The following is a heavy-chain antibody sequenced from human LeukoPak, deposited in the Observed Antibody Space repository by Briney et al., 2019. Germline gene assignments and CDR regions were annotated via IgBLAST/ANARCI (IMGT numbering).Heavy chain of an antibody. J-gene: IGHJ4*02. V-gene: IGHV1-2*02. CDR1: GYTFTGYY. D-gene: IGHD6-19*01. Sequence: ASVKVSCKASGYTFTGYYMHWVRQAPGQGLELMGWINPNSGGTNYAQKFQGRVTMTRDTSISTAYMELSRLRSDDTAVYYCAREPSSGPTGVDYWGQGTLVTVSS. CDR2: INPNSGGT. CDR3: AREPSSGPTGVDY.